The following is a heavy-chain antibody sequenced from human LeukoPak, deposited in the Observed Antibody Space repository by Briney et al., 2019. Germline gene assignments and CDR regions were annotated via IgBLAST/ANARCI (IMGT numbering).Heavy chain of an antibody. CDR1: RGTFSSYA. J-gene: IGHJ3*02. CDR2: IIPIFGTA. Sequence: SVKVSCKASRGTFSSYAISWVRQAPGQGLEWMGRIIPIFGTANYEQKFQGRVTLTTDESTSTAYMELSSLRSEDTAVYYCARDQGAGDYRLMSDAFDIWGQGTMVTVSS. CDR3: ARDQGAGDYRLMSDAFDI. V-gene: IGHV1-69*05. D-gene: IGHD3-16*01.